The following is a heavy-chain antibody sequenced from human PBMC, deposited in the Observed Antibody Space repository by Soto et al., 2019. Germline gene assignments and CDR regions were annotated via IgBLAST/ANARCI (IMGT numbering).Heavy chain of an antibody. CDR3: ARMLAVNYYYYYVDV. J-gene: IGHJ6*03. CDR2: ILSSDEK. CDR1: GFSLRNARKG. V-gene: IGHV2-26*01. D-gene: IGHD3-22*01. Sequence: QVTLKESGPVLVKPTETLTLTCTVSGFSLRNARKGVSWIRQPPGKALEWRAHILSSDEKSYNTSLKGRVTLPKDTSKSQVVLTMTYVDPVDTATYFCARMLAVNYYYYYVDVWGEGTTVTVSS.